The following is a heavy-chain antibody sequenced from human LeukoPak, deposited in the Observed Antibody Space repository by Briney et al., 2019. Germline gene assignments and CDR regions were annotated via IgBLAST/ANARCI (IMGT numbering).Heavy chain of an antibody. CDR1: GGSISSYY. CDR2: IYYSGST. D-gene: IGHD4-23*01. Sequence: SETLSLTCTVSGGSISSYYWSWLRQPPGKGLEWIGYIYYSGSTNYNPSLKSRVTISVDTSKNHFSLKLSSLTAADTAVYYCARDIRYGGNSVWGQGTLVTVSS. CDR3: ARDIRYGGNSV. J-gene: IGHJ4*02. V-gene: IGHV4-59*01.